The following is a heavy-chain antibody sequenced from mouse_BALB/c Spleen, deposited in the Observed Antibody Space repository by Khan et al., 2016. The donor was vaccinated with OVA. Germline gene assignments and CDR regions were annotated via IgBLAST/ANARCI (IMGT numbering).Heavy chain of an antibody. Sequence: EVMLVASGGGLVKPGGSLKVSCAASGFTFSNSAMSWVRQTPEKRLEWVASISTGDTTYYPDSVKGRFTISRDNARNILYLQMSSLRSDDTAMYYCARDYWFVYWGQGTLVTVSA. CDR2: ISTGDTT. CDR3: ARDYWFVY. CDR1: GFTFSNSA. J-gene: IGHJ3*01. V-gene: IGHV5-6-5*01.